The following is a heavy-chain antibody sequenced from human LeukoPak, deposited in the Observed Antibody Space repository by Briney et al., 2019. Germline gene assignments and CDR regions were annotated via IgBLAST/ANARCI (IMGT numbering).Heavy chain of an antibody. CDR1: GLTFTNAW. Sequence: GGSLRFSCATSGLTFTNAWISWFRQAPGKGLEWVGRIKSKTDGGTSDYAAPVQGRFTISRDDSKNTLYLQMNSLKIEDTAVYYCATDPGEWEPIWGQGTMVTVSS. J-gene: IGHJ3*02. CDR2: IKSKTDGGTS. V-gene: IGHV3-15*01. D-gene: IGHD1-26*01. CDR3: ATDPGEWEPI.